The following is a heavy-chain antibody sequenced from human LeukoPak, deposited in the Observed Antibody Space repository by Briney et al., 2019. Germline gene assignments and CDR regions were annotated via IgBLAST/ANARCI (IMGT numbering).Heavy chain of an antibody. J-gene: IGHJ5*02. V-gene: IGHV4-39*01. CDR1: GGSISSDSYY. Sequence: SETLSPTCTVSGGSISSDSYYWGWLRQPPGKGLEWIGSIFYSGYAYYNPSLKSRVTISVDTSKNQFSLKPSSVTAADTAVYYCARHGGGYNYKRVWFDPWGQGTLVTVSS. CDR2: IFYSGYA. D-gene: IGHD5-24*01. CDR3: ARHGGGYNYKRVWFDP.